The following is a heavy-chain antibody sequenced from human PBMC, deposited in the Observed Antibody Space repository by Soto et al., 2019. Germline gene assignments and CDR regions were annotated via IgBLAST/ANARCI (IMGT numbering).Heavy chain of an antibody. CDR1: GFTFSSYA. V-gene: IGHV3-23*01. Sequence: GGSLRLSCAASGFTFSSYAMSWVRQAPGKGLEWVSAISGSGGSTYYADSVKGRFTISRDNSKNTLYLQMNSLRAEDTAVYYCAKTFERGLVGYYFDYWGQGTLVTVSS. D-gene: IGHD1-1*01. CDR2: ISGSGGST. CDR3: AKTFERGLVGYYFDY. J-gene: IGHJ4*02.